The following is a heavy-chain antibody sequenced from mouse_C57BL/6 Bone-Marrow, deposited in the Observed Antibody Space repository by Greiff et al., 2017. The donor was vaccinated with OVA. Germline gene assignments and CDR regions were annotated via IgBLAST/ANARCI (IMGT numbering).Heavy chain of an antibody. D-gene: IGHD2-1*01. CDR2: IDPETGGT. J-gene: IGHJ3*01. V-gene: IGHV1-15*01. CDR3: ARVWETRNYWFAY. Sequence: QVQLQQSGAELVRPGASVTLSCKASGYTFTDYEMHWVKQTPVHGLEWIGAIDPETGGTAYNQKFKGKAILTADKSSSTAYMELRSLTSEDSAVYYCARVWETRNYWFAYWGQGTLVTVSA. CDR1: GYTFTDYE.